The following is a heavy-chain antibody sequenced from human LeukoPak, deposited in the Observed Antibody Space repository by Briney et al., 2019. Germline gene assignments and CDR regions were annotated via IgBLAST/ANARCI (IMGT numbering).Heavy chain of an antibody. V-gene: IGHV4-30-4*01. J-gene: IGHJ4*02. Sequence: PSQTLSLTCTVSGGSISSGDYCWSWIRQPPGKGLEWIGYIYYSGSTYYNPSLKSRVTISVDTSKNQFSLKLSSVTAADTAVYYCARAPPYYDSSGYYFDYWGQGTLVTVSS. CDR3: ARAPPYYDSSGYYFDY. CDR2: IYYSGST. CDR1: GGSISSGDYC. D-gene: IGHD3-22*01.